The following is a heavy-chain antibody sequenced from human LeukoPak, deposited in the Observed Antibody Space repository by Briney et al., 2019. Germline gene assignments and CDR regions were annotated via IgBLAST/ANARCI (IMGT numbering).Heavy chain of an antibody. D-gene: IGHD1-26*01. CDR1: GFTFSDHY. CDR2: IYYSGST. Sequence: GSLRLSCAASGFTFSDHYMDWVRQPPGKGLEWIGRIYYSGSTYYNPSLKSRVTISVDTSKNQFSLKLSSVTAADTAVYYCASERIVGATTEPYYYYYYMDVWGKGTTVTISS. J-gene: IGHJ6*03. V-gene: IGHV4-38-2*01. CDR3: ASERIVGATTEPYYYYYYMDV.